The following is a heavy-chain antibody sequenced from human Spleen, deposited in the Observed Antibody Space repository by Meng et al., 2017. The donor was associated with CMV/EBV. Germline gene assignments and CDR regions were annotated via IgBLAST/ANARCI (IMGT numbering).Heavy chain of an antibody. CDR2: ISGSGGRT. CDR1: GFTFSSYA. V-gene: IGHV3-23*01. CDR3: ANWVRQLVPFRY. J-gene: IGHJ4*02. D-gene: IGHD6-6*01. Sequence: GGSLRLSCAASGFTFSSYAMSWVRQAPGKGLEWVSAISGSGGRTYYADSVKGRFTISRDNSKNTLYLQMNSLRAEDTAVYYCANWVRQLVPFRYWGQGTMVTVSS.